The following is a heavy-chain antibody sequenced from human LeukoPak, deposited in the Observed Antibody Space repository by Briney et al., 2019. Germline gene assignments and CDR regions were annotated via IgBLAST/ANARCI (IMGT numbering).Heavy chain of an antibody. V-gene: IGHV3-33*06. CDR3: AKDAQSGFDYSNSLEY. CDR2: IWSDGTEK. Sequence: GGSLRLSCAASGLTYNHYGMHGVRQAPGKGLEWGAVIWSDGTEKYYRDAVKGRFTISRDNFRNTLYLQMNSLSGEDTAVSSCAKDAQSGFDYSNSLEYWGQGTLVTVSS. J-gene: IGHJ4*02. D-gene: IGHD4-11*01. CDR1: GLTYNHYG.